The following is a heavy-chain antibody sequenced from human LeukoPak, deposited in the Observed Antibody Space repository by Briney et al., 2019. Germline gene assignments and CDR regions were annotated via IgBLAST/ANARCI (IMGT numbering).Heavy chain of an antibody. CDR2: IFPSGGEI. J-gene: IGHJ2*01. V-gene: IGHV3-23*01. D-gene: IGHD3-9*01. CDR3: AGSDTTGYSPREWDYWYFDL. CDR1: GFTFSTFA. Sequence: GGSLRLSCAASGFTFSTFAMIWVRQPPGKGLEWVSSIFPSGGEIHYADSVRGRFTISRDNSKSTLSLQMNSLRAEDTAVYYCAGSDTTGYSPREWDYWYFDLWGRGTLVTVSS.